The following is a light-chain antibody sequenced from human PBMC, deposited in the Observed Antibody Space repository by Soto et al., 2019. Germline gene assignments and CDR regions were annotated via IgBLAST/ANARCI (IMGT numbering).Light chain of an antibody. CDR1: QSVTNY. CDR3: QQRSNWPLT. Sequence: EILLTQSPATLSLFPGERATLSCRASQSVTNYLAWYQQKPGQAPRLLIYDASNRATGIPDKFSGSGSGTDFTLTLRGVEHEDFAVYYCQQRSNWPLTFGGGTKVEIK. J-gene: IGKJ4*01. CDR2: DAS. V-gene: IGKV3-11*01.